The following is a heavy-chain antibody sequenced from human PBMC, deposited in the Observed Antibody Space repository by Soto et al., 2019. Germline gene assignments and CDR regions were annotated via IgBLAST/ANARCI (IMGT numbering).Heavy chain of an antibody. V-gene: IGHV1-69*12. Sequence: QVQLVQSGAEVKKPGSSVKVSCKASGGTFSSYAISWVRQAPGQGLEWMGGIIPIFGTANYAQKFQGRVTITADESTSTADMELSSLSSEDTAVYYCASHMATITIGRWYFDLWCRGTLVTVSS. D-gene: IGHD5-12*01. CDR2: IIPIFGTA. CDR1: GGTFSSYA. J-gene: IGHJ2*01. CDR3: ASHMATITIGRWYFDL.